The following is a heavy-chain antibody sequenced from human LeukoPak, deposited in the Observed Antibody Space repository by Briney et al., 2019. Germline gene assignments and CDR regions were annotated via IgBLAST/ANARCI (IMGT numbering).Heavy chain of an antibody. CDR3: ARRGSGNGGTYAGMDV. D-gene: IGHD2-15*01. CDR1: GGSISSSSHY. J-gene: IGHJ6*02. V-gene: IGHV4-39*01. Sequence: PSETLSLTCTVAGGSISSSSHYWDWIRQAPGKGLEWMGSLLYTGNTWYNPSLKSRITMSVDTSKNQFSLRLSSVNAADTALYYCARRGSGNGGTYAGMDVWGQGTSVTVSS. CDR2: LLYTGNT.